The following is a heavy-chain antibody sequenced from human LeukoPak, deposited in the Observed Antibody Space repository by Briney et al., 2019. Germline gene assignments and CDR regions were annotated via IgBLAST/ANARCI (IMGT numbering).Heavy chain of an antibody. CDR1: GGSFSGYY. CDR3: ATSSGFRFDY. J-gene: IGHJ4*02. V-gene: IGHV4-34*01. Sequence: SETLSLTCAVYGGSFSGYYWSWIRQPPGKGLEWIGEINHSGSTNYNPSLKSRVTISVDTSKNQFSLKLSSVTAADTAVYYCATSSGFRFDYWGQGTLVTVSS. D-gene: IGHD6-19*01. CDR2: INHSGST.